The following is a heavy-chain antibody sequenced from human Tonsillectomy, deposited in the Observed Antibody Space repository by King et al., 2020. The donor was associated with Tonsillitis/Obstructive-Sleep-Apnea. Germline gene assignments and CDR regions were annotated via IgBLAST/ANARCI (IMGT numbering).Heavy chain of an antibody. J-gene: IGHJ6*02. CDR3: ARESRGNGRLPHYFYAMDV. CDR1: GFTFSRSG. Sequence: VQLVESGGGVVHPGTSLRLSCVGFGFTFSRSGIHWVRQTPGKGLEWVASVSYVESDTYYGDSVKGRFTISRDNSKNTVFLPMNSLRAEDTAVYYCARESRGNGRLPHYFYAMDVWGLGTTVTVSS. D-gene: IGHD2-15*01. V-gene: IGHV3-30*03. CDR2: VSYVESDT.